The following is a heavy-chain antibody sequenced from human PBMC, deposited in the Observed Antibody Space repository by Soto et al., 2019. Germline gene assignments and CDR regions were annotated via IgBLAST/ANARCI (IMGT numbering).Heavy chain of an antibody. CDR2: IYSGGST. V-gene: IGHV3-53*01. CDR1: GFTVSSNY. Sequence: EVQLVESGGGLIQPGGSLRLSCAASGFTVSSNYMSWVRQAPGKGLEWVSVIYSGGSTYYADSVKGRFTISRDNSKNTLYLPMNSRRAEDTAVYYCARDRVESGYPEYFQHWGQGALVTVSS. CDR3: ARDRVESGYPEYFQH. J-gene: IGHJ1*01. D-gene: IGHD3-22*01.